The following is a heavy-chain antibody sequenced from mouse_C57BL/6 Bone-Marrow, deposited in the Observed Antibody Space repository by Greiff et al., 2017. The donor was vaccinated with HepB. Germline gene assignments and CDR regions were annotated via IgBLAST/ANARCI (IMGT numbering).Heavy chain of an antibody. CDR3: ARGAVYDGYLGAY. CDR1: GYSITSGYY. CDR2: ISYDGSN. Sequence: ESGPGLVKPSQSLSLTCSVTGYSITSGYYWNWIRQFPGNKLEWMGYISYDGSNNYNPSLKNRISITRDTSKNQFFLKLNSVTTEDTATYYCARGAVYDGYLGAYWGQGTLVTVSA. J-gene: IGHJ3*01. V-gene: IGHV3-6*01. D-gene: IGHD2-3*01.